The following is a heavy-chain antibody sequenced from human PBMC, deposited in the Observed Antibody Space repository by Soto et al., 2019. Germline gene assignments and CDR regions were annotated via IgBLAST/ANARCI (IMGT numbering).Heavy chain of an antibody. V-gene: IGHV3-53*01. CDR2: IYSGGST. Sequence: EVQLVESGGGLIQPGGSLRLSCAASGFTVSSNYMSWVRQAPGKGLEWVSVIYSGGSTYYADSVKGRFTISRDNSKNTLYLQMNSLRAEDTAVYYCARGIAARSPYYYYYGMDVWGQGTTVTVSS. D-gene: IGHD6-6*01. CDR3: ARGIAARSPYYYYYGMDV. J-gene: IGHJ6*02. CDR1: GFTVSSNY.